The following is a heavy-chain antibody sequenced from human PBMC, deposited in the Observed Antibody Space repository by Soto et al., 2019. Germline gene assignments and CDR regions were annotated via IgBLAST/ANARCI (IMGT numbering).Heavy chain of an antibody. D-gene: IGHD2-2*01. Sequence: ASVKVSCKASGYTFTGYYMHWVRQAPGQGLEWMGWINPNSGGTNYAQKFQGRVTTTRDTSISTAYMELSRLRSDDTAVYYCARRPGYCSSTSCYPLDYWGQGTLVTVSS. CDR2: INPNSGGT. J-gene: IGHJ4*02. CDR1: GYTFTGYY. CDR3: ARRPGYCSSTSCYPLDY. V-gene: IGHV1-2*02.